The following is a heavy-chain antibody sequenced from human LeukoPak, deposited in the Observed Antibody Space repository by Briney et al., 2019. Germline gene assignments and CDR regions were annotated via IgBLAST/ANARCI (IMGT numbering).Heavy chain of an antibody. D-gene: IGHD2-2*01. CDR2: INPSGGST. CDR3: ARGRPVVPAAAN. CDR1: GYTFTSYY. V-gene: IGHV1-46*01. J-gene: IGHJ4*02. Sequence: ASVKVSCKASGYTFTSYYMHWVRQAPGQGLEWMGIINPSGGSTSYAQKFQGRVTMTRDMSTSTVYMELSSLRSEDTVVYYCARGRPVVPAAANWGQGTLVTVSS.